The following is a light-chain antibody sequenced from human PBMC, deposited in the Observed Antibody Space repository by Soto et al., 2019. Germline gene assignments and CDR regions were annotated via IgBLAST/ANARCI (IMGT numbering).Light chain of an antibody. V-gene: IGKV3-15*01. CDR1: QSVNTD. J-gene: IGKJ5*01. CDR2: GAS. Sequence: EIGMTQSPASLSVSPGERVALSCWASQSVNTDLAWYQQKPGQGPRLLIYGASIRDTGIPVRFSGSGSGTEFTLTISSLQSEDFALYFCQQFNKWPYTFGQGTRLE. CDR3: QQFNKWPYT.